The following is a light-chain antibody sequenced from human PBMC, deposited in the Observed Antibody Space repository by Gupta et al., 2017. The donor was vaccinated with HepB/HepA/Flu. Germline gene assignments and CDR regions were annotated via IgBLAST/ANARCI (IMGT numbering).Light chain of an antibody. V-gene: IGKV3-11*01. CDR1: QSVSSY. Sequence: ERATLSCRASQSVSSYLAWYQQKPGQAPRLLIYDASNRATGIPARFSGSGYGTDFTLTISSLEPEEFAVYYCQQRSNGHPRGFTFGHGTKVDIK. CDR3: QQRSNGHPRGFT. J-gene: IGKJ3*01. CDR2: DAS.